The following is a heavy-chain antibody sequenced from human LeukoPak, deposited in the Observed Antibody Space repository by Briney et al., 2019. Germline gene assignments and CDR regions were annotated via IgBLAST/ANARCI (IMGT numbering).Heavy chain of an antibody. V-gene: IGHV1-69*01. CDR1: GGTFSSYA. CDR2: IIPIFGTA. J-gene: IGHJ4*02. Sequence: GSSVKVSCKASGGTFSSYAISWVRQAPGQGLEWMGGIIPIFGTANYAQKFQGRVTITADESTSTAYMELSSLRSEDTAVYYCARCGSSTSCQRELSFDYWGQGTLVTASS. CDR3: ARCGSSTSCQRELSFDY. D-gene: IGHD2-2*01.